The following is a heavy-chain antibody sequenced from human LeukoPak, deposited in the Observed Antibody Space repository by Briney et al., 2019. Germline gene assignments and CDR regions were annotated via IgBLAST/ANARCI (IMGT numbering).Heavy chain of an antibody. D-gene: IGHD6-13*01. Sequence: GGSLRLSCAASGFTFSSYAMHWVRQAPGKGLEWVAVISYDGSNKYYADSVKGRFTISRDNSKDTLYLQMNSLRAEDTAVYYCARDLGSSSWFYFDYWGQGTLVTVSS. CDR2: ISYDGSNK. CDR3: ARDLGSSSWFYFDY. CDR1: GFTFSSYA. J-gene: IGHJ4*02. V-gene: IGHV3-30-3*01.